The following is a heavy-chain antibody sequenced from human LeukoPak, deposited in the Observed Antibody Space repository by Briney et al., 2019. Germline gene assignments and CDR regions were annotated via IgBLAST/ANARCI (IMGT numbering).Heavy chain of an antibody. CDR2: ISAYNGKT. V-gene: IGHV1-18*01. CDR3: ARSITMVRGVIIDFDY. D-gene: IGHD3-10*01. J-gene: IGHJ4*02. CDR1: DYTFTNYG. Sequence: ASVKVSCKASDYTFTNYGISWVRQAPGQGLEWMGWISAYNGKTYYAQNFQGRVTVTTDTSTSTAYMELRSLRSDDTAVYYCARSITMVRGVIIDFDYWGQGTLVTVSS.